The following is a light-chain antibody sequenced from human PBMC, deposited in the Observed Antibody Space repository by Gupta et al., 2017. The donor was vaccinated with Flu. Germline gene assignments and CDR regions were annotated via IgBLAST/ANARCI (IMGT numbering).Light chain of an antibody. V-gene: IGKV3-20*01. CDR3: QQYGSSPPYS. CDR1: QSVSSSY. CDR2: GAS. J-gene: IGKJ2*03. Sequence: EIVSTQSPDTLSLSPGERATPSCRASQSVSSSYLGWYQQKPGQTPRLLIYGASSRATGIPDRFSGSGSGTDFTLTISRLEPEDFAVYYCQQYGSSPPYSFGQGTKLEIK.